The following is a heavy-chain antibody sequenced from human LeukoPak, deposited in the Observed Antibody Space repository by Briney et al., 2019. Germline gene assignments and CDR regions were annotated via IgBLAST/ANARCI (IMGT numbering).Heavy chain of an antibody. D-gene: IGHD1-26*01. CDR3: AKRVPYSATSAYFDY. J-gene: IGHJ4*02. V-gene: IGHV3-23*01. CDR2: IDPSGGDT. CDR1: GFTFSSYS. Sequence: GGSLRLSCAASGFTFSSYSMNWVRQAPGKGLEWVSSIDPSGGDTYYADSVKGRFTISRDNSKNTLYLQMNSLRAEDTALYFCAKRVPYSATSAYFDYWGQGALVTVSS.